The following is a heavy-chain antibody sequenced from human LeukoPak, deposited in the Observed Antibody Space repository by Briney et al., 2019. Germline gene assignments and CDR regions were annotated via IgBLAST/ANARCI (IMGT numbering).Heavy chain of an antibody. D-gene: IGHD6-6*01. CDR3: ARDRIAARLFDY. CDR1: GGSISSGGYY. J-gene: IGHJ4*02. V-gene: IGHV4-30-2*01. Sequence: SQTLSLTCTVSGGSISSGGYYWSWIRQPPGKGLEWIGYIYHSGSTYYNPSLKSRVTISVDRSKNQFSLKLSSVTAADTAVYYCARDRIAARLFDYWGQGTLVTVSS. CDR2: IYHSGST.